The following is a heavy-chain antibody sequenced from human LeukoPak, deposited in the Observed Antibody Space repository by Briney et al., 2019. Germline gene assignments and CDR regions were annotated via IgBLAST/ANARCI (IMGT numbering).Heavy chain of an antibody. CDR1: GFTVSSYD. CDR2: ISNSGRTI. V-gene: IGHV3-48*03. D-gene: IGHD1-26*01. J-gene: IGHJ4*02. CDR3: AKSLSGAQTIFDY. Sequence: TGGSLRLSCAASGFTVSSYDMNWVRQAPGKGLEWISYISNSGRTIYYADSVKGRFTISRDNAKNSLYLQMNSLRAEDTAVYCCAKSLSGAQTIFDYWGQGTLVTVSS.